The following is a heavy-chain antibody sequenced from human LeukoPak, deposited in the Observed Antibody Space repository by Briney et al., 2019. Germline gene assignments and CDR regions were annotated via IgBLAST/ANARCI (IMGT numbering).Heavy chain of an antibody. V-gene: IGHV3-74*01. Sequence: GGSLRLSCAASGFTFSSSWMYWVRQAPGKGLVWVSRINNDGTTTTDADSVKGRFTISRDVPKNTLYLLMNSLGAEDTAVYYCARVDILTGYYEGAFDIWGQGTMVTVSS. CDR1: GFTFSSSW. D-gene: IGHD3-9*01. CDR3: ARVDILTGYYEGAFDI. J-gene: IGHJ3*02. CDR2: INNDGTTT.